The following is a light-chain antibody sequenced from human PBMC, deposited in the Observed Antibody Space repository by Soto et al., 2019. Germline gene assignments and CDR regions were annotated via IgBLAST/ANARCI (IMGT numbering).Light chain of an antibody. CDR2: GAS. CDR1: QSVSNNY. Sequence: EIVLTQSPGTLSLSPGERATLSWRASQSVSNNYLAWYQHKPGQAPRLLIYGASSRATGIPDRFSGSGSGTDFTLTISRLEPEDFAVYYCQQYGSSPMYTFAQGTKVDIK. V-gene: IGKV3-20*01. CDR3: QQYGSSPMYT. J-gene: IGKJ2*01.